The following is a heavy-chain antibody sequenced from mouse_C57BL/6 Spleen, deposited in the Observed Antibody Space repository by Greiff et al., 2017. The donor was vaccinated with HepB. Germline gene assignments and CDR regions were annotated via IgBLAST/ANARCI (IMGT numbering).Heavy chain of an antibody. V-gene: IGHV1-20*01. D-gene: IGHD1-1*01. CDR1: GYSFTGYF. J-gene: IGHJ4*01. CDR2: INPYNGDT. Sequence: VQLQQSGPELVKPGDSVKISCKASGYSFTGYFMNWVMQSHGKSLEWIGRINPYNGDTFYNQKFKGKATLTVDKSSSTAHMELRSLTSEDSAVYYCARPYGSSYYYAMDYWGQGTSVTVSS. CDR3: ARPYGSSYYYAMDY.